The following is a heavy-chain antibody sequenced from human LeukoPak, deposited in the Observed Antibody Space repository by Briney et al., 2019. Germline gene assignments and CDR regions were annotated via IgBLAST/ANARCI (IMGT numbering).Heavy chain of an antibody. V-gene: IGHV3-23*01. CDR1: GFTFSSYA. CDR2: ISGSGGST. J-gene: IGHJ5*02. Sequence: PGGSLRLPCAASGFTFSSYAMSWVRQAPGKGLEWVSAISGSGGSTYYADSVKGRFTISRDNSKNTLYLQMNSLRAEDTAVYYCAKDSLRPRLKAFDPWGQGTLVTVSS. D-gene: IGHD4-17*01. CDR3: AKDSLRPRLKAFDP.